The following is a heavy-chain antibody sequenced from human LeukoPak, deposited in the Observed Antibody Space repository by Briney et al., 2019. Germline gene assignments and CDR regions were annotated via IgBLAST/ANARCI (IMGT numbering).Heavy chain of an antibody. V-gene: IGHV3-7*01. J-gene: IGHJ4*02. CDR1: GFTFSTFW. Sequence: GGSLRLSCAASGFTFSTFWMNWVRQAPGKGLEWVANIKQDGSEQYYLDSVKGRFTISRDNAKNLAYLQMHSLRAEDSAVYYCAGDSGWLTVHWGQGTLVTVSS. CDR3: AGDSGWLTVH. D-gene: IGHD6-19*01. CDR2: IKQDGSEQ.